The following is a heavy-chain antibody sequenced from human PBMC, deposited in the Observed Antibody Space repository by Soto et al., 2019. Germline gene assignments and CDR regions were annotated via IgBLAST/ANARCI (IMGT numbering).Heavy chain of an antibody. Sequence: SETLSLTCTVSGGSISSYYWSWIRQPPGKGLEWIGYIYYSGSTNYNPSLKSRVTISVDTSKNQFSLKLSSVTAADTAVYYCARESWSGYYANWFDPWGQGTLVTVSS. V-gene: IGHV4-59*01. D-gene: IGHD3-3*01. CDR3: ARESWSGYYANWFDP. CDR1: GGSISSYY. CDR2: IYYSGST. J-gene: IGHJ5*02.